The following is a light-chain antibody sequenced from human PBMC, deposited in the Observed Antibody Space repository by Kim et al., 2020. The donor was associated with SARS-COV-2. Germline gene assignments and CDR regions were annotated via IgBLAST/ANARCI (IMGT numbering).Light chain of an antibody. CDR3: VTWDDSLNGVL. CDR1: SSNIGSNS. J-gene: IGLJ3*02. Sequence: GQRVTISCSGSSSNIGSNSVKWYQHLPGTAPKLLFYSDNQRPSGVPDRCSGSKSGTSASLAISGLQSVDEADYYCVTWDDSLNGVLFGGGTKLTVL. V-gene: IGLV1-44*01. CDR2: SDN.